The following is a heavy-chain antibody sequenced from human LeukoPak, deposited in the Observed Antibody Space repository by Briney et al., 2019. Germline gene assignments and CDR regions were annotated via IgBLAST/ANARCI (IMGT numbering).Heavy chain of an antibody. CDR3: ARVGCGGDCYSNDAFDI. CDR1: SGSIGSDALY. V-gene: IGHV4-39*07. D-gene: IGHD2-21*02. J-gene: IGHJ3*02. CDR2: VHYTRSYSGTT. Sequence: PSETLSLTCTVSSGSIGSDALYWGWIRQSPGKGLEWIGSVHYTRSYSGTTYYNPSLESRVTVSTDRSKTLCSLKLSSVTAADTAVYYCARVGCGGDCYSNDAFDIWGQGTMVTVSS.